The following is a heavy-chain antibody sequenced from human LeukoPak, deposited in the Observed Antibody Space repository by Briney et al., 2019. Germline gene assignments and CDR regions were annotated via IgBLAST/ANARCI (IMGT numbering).Heavy chain of an antibody. CDR1: GFTFDDYA. Sequence: PGRSLRLSCAASGFTFDDYAMHWVRQAPGKGLEWVSGISWNSGSIGYADSVKGRFTISRDNAKNSLYLQMNSLRAEDTALYYCAKAGRSSWYGVGYMDVWGKGTTVTVSS. J-gene: IGHJ6*03. V-gene: IGHV3-9*01. CDR2: ISWNSGSI. CDR3: AKAGRSSWYGVGYMDV. D-gene: IGHD6-13*01.